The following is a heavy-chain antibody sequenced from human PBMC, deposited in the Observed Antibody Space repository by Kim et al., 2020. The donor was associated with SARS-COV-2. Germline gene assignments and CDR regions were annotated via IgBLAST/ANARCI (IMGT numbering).Heavy chain of an antibody. D-gene: IGHD2-2*02. CDR3: ARDLLLYCSSTSCYRGYYYYYGMDV. Sequence: SETLSLTCTVSGGSISSYYWSWIRQPPGKGLEWIGYIYYSGSTNYNPSLKSRVTISVDTSKNQFSLKLSSVTAADTAVYYCARDLLLYCSSTSCYRGYYYYYGMDVWGQGTTVTVSS. J-gene: IGHJ6*02. V-gene: IGHV4-59*13. CDR1: GGSISSYY. CDR2: IYYSGST.